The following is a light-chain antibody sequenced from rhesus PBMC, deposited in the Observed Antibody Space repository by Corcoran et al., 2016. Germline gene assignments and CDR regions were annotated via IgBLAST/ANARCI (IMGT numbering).Light chain of an antibody. CDR2: KAS. CDR3: QQHDSAPRT. Sequence: DIQMTQSPSSLSASVGDRVTITCRASQGISIWLAWYQQKPGNAPKLRIYKASTLQSGVPSRFTGSGIVTEFTLTISSLQPEGFATYYCQQHDSAPRTFGQGTKVEIK. V-gene: IGKV1-21*01. CDR1: QGISIW. J-gene: IGKJ1*01.